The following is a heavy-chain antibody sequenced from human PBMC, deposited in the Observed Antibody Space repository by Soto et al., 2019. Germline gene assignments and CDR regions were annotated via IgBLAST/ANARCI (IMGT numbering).Heavy chain of an antibody. CDR1: GYTFTSYG. CDR2: ISAYNGNT. V-gene: IGHV1-18*01. Sequence: QVQLVQSGSEVKKPGASLKVSCKASGYTFTSYGISCVRQAPGQGLEWMGWISAYNGNTNYAQKLQGRVTMTTDTITSIAYMELTSLRADETAVCYCVREPSSSCHDYWGHGSLITVST. J-gene: IGHJ4*01. CDR3: VREPSSSCHDY. D-gene: IGHD6-13*01.